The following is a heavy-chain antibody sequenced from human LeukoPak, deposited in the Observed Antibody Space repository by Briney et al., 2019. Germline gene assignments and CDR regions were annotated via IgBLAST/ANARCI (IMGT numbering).Heavy chain of an antibody. CDR3: AREGGPYYYDSSGYPYFDY. J-gene: IGHJ4*02. Sequence: GGSLRLSCAASGFTFSSYWMSWVRQAPGKGLEWVANIKQDGSEKYYVGSVKGRFTISRDNAKNSLYLQMNSLRAEDTAVYYCAREGGPYYYDSSGYPYFDYWGQGTLVTVSS. CDR2: IKQDGSEK. CDR1: GFTFSSYW. D-gene: IGHD3-22*01. V-gene: IGHV3-7*01.